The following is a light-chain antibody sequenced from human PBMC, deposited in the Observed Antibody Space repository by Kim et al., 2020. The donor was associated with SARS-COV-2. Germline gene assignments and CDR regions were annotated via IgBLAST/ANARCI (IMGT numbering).Light chain of an antibody. J-gene: IGLJ1*01. V-gene: IGLV2-18*02. CDR2: EVS. CDR1: SSDVGSYNR. Sequence: SVTFSCTGTSSDVGSYNRVSWYQQPPGTAPKLMIDEVSNRPSGVPDRFSGSKSGNTASLTISGLQAEDEADYYCSSYTSSSTFPYVFGTGTKVTVL. CDR3: SSYTSSSTFPYV.